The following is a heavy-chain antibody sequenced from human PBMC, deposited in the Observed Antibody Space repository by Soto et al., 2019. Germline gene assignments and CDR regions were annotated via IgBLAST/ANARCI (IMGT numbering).Heavy chain of an antibody. Sequence: EVQLLESGGGLVQPGGSLRLSCAASGFTFSSYGMSWVRQAPGKGLEWVSAISGSGGSTYYADSVKGRFTISRDNSKNTLYMQMNSLRAEDTAVYYCAKVKEVGAITLLDYWGQGTLVTVSS. D-gene: IGHD1-26*01. CDR3: AKVKEVGAITLLDY. V-gene: IGHV3-23*01. CDR2: ISGSGGST. CDR1: GFTFSSYG. J-gene: IGHJ4*02.